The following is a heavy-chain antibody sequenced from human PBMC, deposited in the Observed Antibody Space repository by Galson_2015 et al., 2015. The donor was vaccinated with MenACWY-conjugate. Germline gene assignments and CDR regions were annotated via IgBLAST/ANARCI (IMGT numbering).Heavy chain of an antibody. D-gene: IGHD3-10*01. V-gene: IGHV3-23*01. CDR3: VKGWFAMDV. J-gene: IGHJ6*02. CDR2: IGGSDDNT. CDR1: GFTLSSSA. Sequence: SLRLSCAASGFTLSSSAMNWVRQAPGKGLEWVSTIGGSDDNTYYPDSVRGRFTISRDTSKSTLDLQMNSLRAEDTAVYYCVKGWFAMDVWGQGTTVTVSS.